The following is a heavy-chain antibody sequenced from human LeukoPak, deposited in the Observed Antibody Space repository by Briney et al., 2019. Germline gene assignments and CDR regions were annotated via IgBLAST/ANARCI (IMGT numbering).Heavy chain of an antibody. CDR2: IYYGGTT. J-gene: IGHJ5*02. CDR3: ARRGSSGRYGGWFDP. D-gene: IGHD6-19*01. Sequence: SETLSLICSVSGGSVSSYYWGWIRQPPGKGLEWIGYIYYGGTTYYNPSLKSRVTISVDTSSNHVSLRLTSVTATDTAVYFCARRGSSGRYGGWFDPWGPGTLVTVSS. V-gene: IGHV4-59*08. CDR1: GGSVSSYY.